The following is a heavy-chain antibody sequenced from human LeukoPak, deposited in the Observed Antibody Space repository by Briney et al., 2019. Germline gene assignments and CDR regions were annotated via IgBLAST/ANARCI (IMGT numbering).Heavy chain of an antibody. Sequence: PSETLSLTCTVSGDSISSGDYYWSWIRQPPGKGLEWIGQIYYSGSTNYNPSLKSRVIISVDTSKNQFSLKLTSVTAADTAVYYCARDAGDLDYWGQGTLATVSS. CDR1: GDSISSGDYY. CDR3: ARDAGDLDY. D-gene: IGHD4-17*01. V-gene: IGHV4-30-4*01. J-gene: IGHJ4*02. CDR2: IYYSGST.